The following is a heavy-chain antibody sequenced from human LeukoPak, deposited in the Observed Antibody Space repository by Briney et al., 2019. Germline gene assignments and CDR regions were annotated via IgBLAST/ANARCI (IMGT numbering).Heavy chain of an antibody. J-gene: IGHJ6*03. CDR3: AKSAYYDFWSGPYYYMDV. D-gene: IGHD3-3*01. V-gene: IGHV3-23*01. Sequence: PGGSLRPSCSASGFTFDTYAMTWVRQAPGKGLEWVSAISGSGGSTYYADSVKGRFTISRDNSKNTLYLQMNSLRAEDTAVYYCAKSAYYDFWSGPYYYMDVWGKGTTVTVSS. CDR1: GFTFDTYA. CDR2: ISGSGGST.